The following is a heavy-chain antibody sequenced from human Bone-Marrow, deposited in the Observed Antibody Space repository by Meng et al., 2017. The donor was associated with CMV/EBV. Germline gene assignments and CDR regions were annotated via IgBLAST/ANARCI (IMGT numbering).Heavy chain of an antibody. CDR3: ARVAGGWAFDY. Sequence: SCKASGYAFNGYYMHWVRQAPGQGPEWMGWINPNSGGTNYAQRFQGRVTMTRDTSISTVYMEMSRLRSDDTAVYYCARVAGGWAFDYWGQGTLVTVSS. CDR2: INPNSGGT. D-gene: IGHD6-19*01. CDR1: GYAFNGYY. V-gene: IGHV1-2*02. J-gene: IGHJ4*02.